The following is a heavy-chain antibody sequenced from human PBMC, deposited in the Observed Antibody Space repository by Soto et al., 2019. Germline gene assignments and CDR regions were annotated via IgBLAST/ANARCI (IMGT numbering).Heavy chain of an antibody. CDR3: ARERKFEFWRKGLDV. D-gene: IGHD3-3*01. V-gene: IGHV1-8*01. CDR2: MDPNSGRT. J-gene: IGHJ6*02. Sequence: ASVKVSCKASWYTFTIYDINWVRQAPGQGLEWLGWMDPNSGRTGYAQNFQGRLTMNRNISGNTAHMELSRLQSEDTAVYYCARERKFEFWRKGLDVWGQGPTVTVSS. CDR1: WYTFTIYD.